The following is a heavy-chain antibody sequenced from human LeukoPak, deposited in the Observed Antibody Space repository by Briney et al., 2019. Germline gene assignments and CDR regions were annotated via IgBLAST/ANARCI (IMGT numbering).Heavy chain of an antibody. CDR2: VSRDGTNT. Sequence: GGSLRLSCTASGFTFSNYWMHWVRQAPGKGLVWVSRVSRDGTNTNYADSVKGRFTISRDNSKNTLYLQMNSLRAEDTAVYYCAKDQSMGIPVAGGYFFDSWGQGTLVTVSS. CDR1: GFTFSNYW. J-gene: IGHJ4*02. V-gene: IGHV3-74*01. D-gene: IGHD6-19*01. CDR3: AKDQSMGIPVAGGYFFDS.